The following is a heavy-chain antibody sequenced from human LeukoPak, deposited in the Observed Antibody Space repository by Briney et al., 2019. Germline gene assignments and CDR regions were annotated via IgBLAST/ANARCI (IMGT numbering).Heavy chain of an antibody. CDR1: GFTFSSYA. D-gene: IGHD2-21*02. CDR2: ISGSGGST. J-gene: IGHJ4*02. Sequence: TGGSLRLSCAASGFTFSSYAMSWVRQAPGKGLEWVSAISGSGGSTYYADSVKGPFTISRDNSKNTLYLQMNSLRAEDTAVYYCAEDLVRIVVVTAIQGQYYFDYWGQGTLVTVSS. CDR3: AEDLVRIVVVTAIQGQYYFDY. V-gene: IGHV3-23*01.